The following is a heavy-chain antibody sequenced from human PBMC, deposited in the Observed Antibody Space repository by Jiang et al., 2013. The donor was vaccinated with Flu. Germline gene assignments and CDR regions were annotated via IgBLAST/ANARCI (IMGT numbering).Heavy chain of an antibody. CDR3: ARDRGGAVTPPDY. V-gene: IGHV4-30-4*01. CDR2: IYYSGST. CDR1: GGSISSGDYY. Sequence: GPGLVKPSQTLSLTCTVSGGSISSGDYYWSWIRQPPGKGLEWIGYIYYSGSTYYNPSLKSRVTISLDTSKNQFSLKLSSVTAADTAVYYCARDRGGAVTPPDYWGQGTLVTVSS. J-gene: IGHJ4*02. D-gene: IGHD4-17*01.